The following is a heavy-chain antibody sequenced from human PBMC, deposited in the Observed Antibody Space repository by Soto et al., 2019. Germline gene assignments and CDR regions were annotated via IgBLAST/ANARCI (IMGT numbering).Heavy chain of an antibody. V-gene: IGHV4-59*01. CDR1: GGSISSYY. CDR2: ISYSGST. J-gene: IGHJ4*02. CDR3: ARYSGTYYVY. Sequence: QVQLQESGPGLVKPSETLSLTCTVSGGSISSYYWTWIRQPPGKGLEWIGFISYSGSTSYNPSLKSRVTISVDTSKNQFSRRLSSVTAADTAVYFCARYSGTYYVYWGQGTLVTVSS. D-gene: IGHD1-26*01.